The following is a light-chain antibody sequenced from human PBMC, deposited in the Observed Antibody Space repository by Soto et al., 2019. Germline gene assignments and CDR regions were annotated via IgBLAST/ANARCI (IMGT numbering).Light chain of an antibody. CDR3: LLSYSGAWV. CDR1: TGAVSSDHW. V-gene: IGLV7-46*01. J-gene: IGLJ3*02. CDR2: DIS. Sequence: QAMVTQVPSLTVSPGGTVTLTCASSTGAVSSDHWPYWFQQKPGQAPRTLIYDISSKHSWTPARFSGSLLGGKAALSLSGAQPEDEADYYCLLSYSGAWVFGGGTQLTVL.